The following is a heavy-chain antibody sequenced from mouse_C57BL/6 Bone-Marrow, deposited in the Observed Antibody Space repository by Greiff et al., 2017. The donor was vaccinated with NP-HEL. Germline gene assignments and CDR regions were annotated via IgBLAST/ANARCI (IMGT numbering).Heavy chain of an antibody. V-gene: IGHV14-4*01. D-gene: IGHD2-5*01. J-gene: IGHJ2*01. Sequence: VQLKESGAELVRPGASVKLSCTASGFNIKDDYMHWVKQRPEQGLEWIGWIDPENGDTEYASKFQGKATITADTSSNTAYLQLSSLTSEDTAVYYCTQGSNYVFDYWGQGTTLTVSS. CDR1: GFNIKDDY. CDR3: TQGSNYVFDY. CDR2: IDPENGDT.